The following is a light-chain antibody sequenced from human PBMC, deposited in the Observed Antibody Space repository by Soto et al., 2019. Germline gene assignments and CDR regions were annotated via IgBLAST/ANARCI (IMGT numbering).Light chain of an antibody. Sequence: EIVLTQSPGTLSLSPGERATLSCRASQSVSNNYLAWYQQKPGQAPRLLIYGASNRATGIPDRLSGSGSGTDFVLTRSSLELEGFGVCYCKQSCRSGTFGHG. V-gene: IGKV3-20*01. CDR2: GAS. CDR3: KQSCRSGT. J-gene: IGKJ1*01. CDR1: QSVSNNY.